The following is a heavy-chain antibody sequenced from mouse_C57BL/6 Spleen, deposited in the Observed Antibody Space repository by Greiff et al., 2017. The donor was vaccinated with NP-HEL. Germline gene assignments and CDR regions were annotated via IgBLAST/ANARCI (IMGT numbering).Heavy chain of an antibody. D-gene: IGHD4-1*01. J-gene: IGHJ3*01. CDR3: AREGTGTWFAD. CDR2: ISGGGGNT. V-gene: IGHV5-9*01. Sequence: DVHLVESGGGLVKPGGSLKLSCAASGFTFSSYTMSWVRQTPEKRLEWVATISGGGGNTYYPDSVKGRFTISRDNAKNTLYLQRSSLRSEDTALYYCAREGTGTWFADWGQGTLVTVSA. CDR1: GFTFSSYT.